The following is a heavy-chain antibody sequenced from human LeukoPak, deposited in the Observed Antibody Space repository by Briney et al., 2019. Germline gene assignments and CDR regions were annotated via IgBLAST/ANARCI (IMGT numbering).Heavy chain of an antibody. CDR1: GFIFSNYG. CDR2: ISWNSGSI. J-gene: IGHJ1*01. V-gene: IGHV3-9*01. CDR3: TKGPSGIAVAGSPKYFQH. Sequence: GGSLRLSCAASGFIFSNYGMHWVRQAPGKGLEWVSGISWNSGSIDYADSVKGRFTISRDNAKNSLYLQMNSLRAEDTALYYCTKGPSGIAVAGSPKYFQHWGQGTLVTVSS. D-gene: IGHD6-19*01.